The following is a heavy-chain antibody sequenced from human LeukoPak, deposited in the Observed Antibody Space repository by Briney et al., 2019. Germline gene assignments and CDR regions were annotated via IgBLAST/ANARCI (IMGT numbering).Heavy chain of an antibody. Sequence: SETLSLTCAVSGGSISSNSYYWGWIRQPPGKGLEWIGSIYYSGSTYYNPSLKSRVTISVDTSKNQFSLKLSSVTAADTAVYYCARVRYSSSGPFDYWGQGTLVTVSS. CDR3: ARVRYSSSGPFDY. J-gene: IGHJ4*02. D-gene: IGHD6-6*01. CDR2: IYYSGST. V-gene: IGHV4-39*01. CDR1: GGSISSNSYY.